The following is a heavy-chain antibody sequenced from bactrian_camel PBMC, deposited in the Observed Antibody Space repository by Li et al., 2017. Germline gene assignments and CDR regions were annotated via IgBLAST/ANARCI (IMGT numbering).Heavy chain of an antibody. Sequence: DVQLVESGGGWVQPGGSLRLSCSSSRSSYCMGWIRQAPGKEREGVARSDDEGRTAYAESVKGRFTVARDNAENRLTLQMNNVKPEDTGMYFCAADPFRSAWPPCVERANFGYWGQGTQVTVS. CDR3: AADPFRSAWPPCVERANFGY. CDR2: SDDEGRT. J-gene: IGHJ6*01. V-gene: IGHV3S10*01. CDR1: RSSYC.